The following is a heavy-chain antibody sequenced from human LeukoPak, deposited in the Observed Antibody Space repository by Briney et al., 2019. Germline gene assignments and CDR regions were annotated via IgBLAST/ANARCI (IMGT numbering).Heavy chain of an antibody. D-gene: IGHD3-9*01. CDR3: ARGAQGRLGARAFDY. V-gene: IGHV4-38-2*01. Sequence: SETLSLTCGVSGYSINSAYYWGWIRQPPGKGLEWIGSIYHSGSTYYNPSLKSRVTISVDTSKNQFSLKLSSVTAADTAVYYCARGAQGRLGARAFDYWGQGTLVTVSS. CDR2: IYHSGST. J-gene: IGHJ4*02. CDR1: GYSINSAYY.